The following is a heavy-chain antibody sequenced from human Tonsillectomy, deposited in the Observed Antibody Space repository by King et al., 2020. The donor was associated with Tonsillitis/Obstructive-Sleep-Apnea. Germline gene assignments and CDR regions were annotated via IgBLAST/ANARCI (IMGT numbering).Heavy chain of an antibody. J-gene: IGHJ4*02. D-gene: IGHD3-22*01. Sequence: VQLQESGPGLVKPSETLSLTCTVSGGSISSYYWSWIRQPPGKGLEWIGYIYYSGSTNYNPSLKSRVTISVDTSKNQFSLKLSSVTAADTAVYYCARDRQYYYDSSGYYDYWGQGTLVTVSS. CDR2: IYYSGST. CDR1: GGSISSYY. V-gene: IGHV4-59*01. CDR3: ARDRQYYYDSSGYYDY.